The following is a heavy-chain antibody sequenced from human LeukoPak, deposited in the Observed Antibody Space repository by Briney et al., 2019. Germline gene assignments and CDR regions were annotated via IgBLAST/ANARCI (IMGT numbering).Heavy chain of an antibody. J-gene: IGHJ4*02. CDR2: IYYSGST. CDR1: GGSISSGGYY. CDR3: AREDESNFDY. Sequence: SETLSLTCTVSGGSISSGGYYWSWIRQHPGKGLEWIGYIYYSGSTYYNPSLKSRVTISVDTSKNQFSLKLSSVTAADTAVYYCAREDESNFDYWGQGTLVTVSS. V-gene: IGHV4-31*03.